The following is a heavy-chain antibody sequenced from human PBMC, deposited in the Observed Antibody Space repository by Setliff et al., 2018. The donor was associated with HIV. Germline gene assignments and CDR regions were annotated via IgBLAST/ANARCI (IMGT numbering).Heavy chain of an antibody. J-gene: IGHJ4*02. V-gene: IGHV3-30*04. CDR2: ISYDGINK. D-gene: IGHD3-3*01. Sequence: SLRLSCAASGFTFSSYAMHWVRQAPGKGLEWVAVISYDGINKYYADSVKGRFTISRDNSKNTLYLQMNSLRAEDTAVYYCARERLRFLEWLHWGQGTLVTVSS. CDR3: ARERLRFLEWLH. CDR1: GFTFSSYA.